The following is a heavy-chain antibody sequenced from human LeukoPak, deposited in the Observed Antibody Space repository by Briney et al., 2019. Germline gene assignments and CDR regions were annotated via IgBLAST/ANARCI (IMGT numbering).Heavy chain of an antibody. CDR3: VSDGGVVTGIDY. CDR2: IYYSGRN. D-gene: IGHD3-16*01. Sequence: PSETLSLTCTVSGGSISSYYLSWIRQPPGKGLEWIGYIYYSGRNDYNPSLKTRVTISVDTSNNQSSLEHSIGTAGDATVLYYVSDGGVVTGIDYWGEGNLGTVSP. CDR1: GGSISSYY. V-gene: IGHV4-59*01. J-gene: IGHJ4*02.